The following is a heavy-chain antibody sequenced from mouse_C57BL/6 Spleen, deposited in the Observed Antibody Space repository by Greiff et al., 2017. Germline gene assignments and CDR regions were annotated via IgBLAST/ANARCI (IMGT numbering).Heavy chain of an antibody. CDR3: ARSGLRYEDYFDY. Sequence: QVQLKQPGAELVRPGSSVKLSCKASGYTFTSYWMHWVKQRPIQGLEWIGNIDPSDSETHYNQKFKDKATLTVDQSSSTAYMQLSSLTSEDSAVYYCARSGLRYEDYFDYWGQGTTLTVSS. J-gene: IGHJ2*01. V-gene: IGHV1-52*01. D-gene: IGHD1-1*01. CDR1: GYTFTSYW. CDR2: IDPSDSET.